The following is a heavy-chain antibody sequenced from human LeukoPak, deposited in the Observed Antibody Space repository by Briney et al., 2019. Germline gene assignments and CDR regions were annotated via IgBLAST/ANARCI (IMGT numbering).Heavy chain of an antibody. CDR2: IKQDGSEK. CDR1: GFTFSSYW. J-gene: IGHJ3*02. D-gene: IGHD6-19*01. V-gene: IGHV3-7*01. CDR3: ARDSHSSGWYAHAFDI. Sequence: GGSLRLSCAASGFTFSSYWMSWVRQAPGKGLEWVANIKQDGSEKYYVDSVKGRFTISRDNAKNSLYLQMNSLRAEDTAVYYCARDSHSSGWYAHAFDIWGQGTMVTASS.